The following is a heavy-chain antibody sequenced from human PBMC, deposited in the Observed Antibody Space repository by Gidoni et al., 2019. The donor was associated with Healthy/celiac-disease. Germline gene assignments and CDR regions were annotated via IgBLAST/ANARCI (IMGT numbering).Heavy chain of an antibody. D-gene: IGHD2-2*03. J-gene: IGHJ2*01. Sequence: QVQLVQSGAEVKKPGASVKVSCKASGYTFTSYAMHWVRQAPGQRLEWMGWINAGNGNTKYSQKFQGRVTITRDTSASTAYMELSSLRSEDTAVYYCARDLGYCSSTSCYEVSLWYFDLWGRGTLVTVSS. CDR3: ARDLGYCSSTSCYEVSLWYFDL. V-gene: IGHV1-3*01. CDR2: INAGNGNT. CDR1: GYTFTSYA.